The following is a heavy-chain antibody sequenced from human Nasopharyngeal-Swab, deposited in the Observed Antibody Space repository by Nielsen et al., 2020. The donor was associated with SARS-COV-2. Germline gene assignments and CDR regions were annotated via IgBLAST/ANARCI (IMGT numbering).Heavy chain of an antibody. Sequence: VRQMPGKGLEWVANIKQDGSEKYYVDSVKGRFTISRDDAKNSLYLQMNSLRAEDTAVYYCARCRDIVVVPAARPYYYYGMDVWGQGTTVTVSS. CDR3: ARCRDIVVVPAARPYYYYGMDV. J-gene: IGHJ6*02. CDR2: IKQDGSEK. V-gene: IGHV3-7*02. D-gene: IGHD2-2*01.